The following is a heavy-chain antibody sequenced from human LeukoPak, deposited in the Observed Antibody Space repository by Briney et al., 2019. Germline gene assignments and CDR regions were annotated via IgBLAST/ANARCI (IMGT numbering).Heavy chain of an antibody. CDR1: GFTFSAFP. CDR2: VNGDSSYI. J-gene: IGHJ4*02. D-gene: IGHD2-2*01. V-gene: IGHV3-21*01. Sequence: GGPLRLSCAASGFTFSAFPLEWVRQAPGKGLEWVSSVNGDSSYIYYADSVKGRFTIARDNARNSLHLQMNSLRAEDTAVYYCARLRCDVTSCFGKYYFDHWGQGTLVTVSS. CDR3: ARLRCDVTSCFGKYYFDH.